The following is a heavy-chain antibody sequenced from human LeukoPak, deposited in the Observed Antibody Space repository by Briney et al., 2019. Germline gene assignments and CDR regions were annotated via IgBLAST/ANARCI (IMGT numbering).Heavy chain of an antibody. Sequence: GGSLRLSCVGSGFTFRSHAMSWVRQAPEKGLEFVSGIYENGGTTYYADSVKGRFSISRDNSKNTLYLQMDSLRGEDTAVYYCAKDFRIGYSAHFDYWGQGTLVTVSS. J-gene: IGHJ4*02. D-gene: IGHD2-21*01. CDR1: GFTFRSHA. CDR2: IYENGGTT. CDR3: AKDFRIGYSAHFDY. V-gene: IGHV3-23*01.